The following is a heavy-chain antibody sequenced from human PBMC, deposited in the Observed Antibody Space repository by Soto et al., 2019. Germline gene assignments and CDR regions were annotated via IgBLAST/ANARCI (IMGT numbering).Heavy chain of an antibody. CDR2: INHSGRT. CDR1: GGSFSGYY. CDR3: ARVATMVRGVVYYYYGVDV. J-gene: IGHJ6*02. V-gene: IGHV4-34*01. D-gene: IGHD3-10*01. Sequence: ETLSLTCDVYGGSFSGYYWSWVRQPPGKGLEWIGEINHSGRTNYNPSLKRRVTISLDTPKNQFSLKLTSVTAADTAVYYCARVATMVRGVVYYYYGVDVWGQGTTVTVSS.